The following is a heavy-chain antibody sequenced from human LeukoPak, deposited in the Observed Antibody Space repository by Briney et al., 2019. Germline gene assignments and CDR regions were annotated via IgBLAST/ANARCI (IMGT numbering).Heavy chain of an antibody. Sequence: PSETLSLTCTVSGGSISSSSYYWGWIRQPPGKGLEWIGSIYYTGSTYYNPSLKSRVTISVDTSKNQFSLKLTSVTVADTAVYYCTTGDYWGQGTLVTVSS. CDR3: TTGDY. V-gene: IGHV4-39*01. CDR1: GGSISSSSYY. CDR2: IYYTGST. J-gene: IGHJ4*02. D-gene: IGHD1-14*01.